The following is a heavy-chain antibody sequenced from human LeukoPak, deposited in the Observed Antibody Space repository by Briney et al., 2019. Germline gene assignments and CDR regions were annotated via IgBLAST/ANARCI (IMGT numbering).Heavy chain of an antibody. CDR1: GGTFSSYA. V-gene: IGHV1-69*01. D-gene: IGHD3-10*01. Sequence: SSVKVSCKASGGTFSSYAISWVRQAPGQGLEWMGGIIPIFGTANHAQKFQGRVTITADESTSTAYMELSSLRSEDTAVYYCARDSFTMVRGANNWFDPWGQGTLVTVSS. CDR3: ARDSFTMVRGANNWFDP. CDR2: IIPIFGTA. J-gene: IGHJ5*02.